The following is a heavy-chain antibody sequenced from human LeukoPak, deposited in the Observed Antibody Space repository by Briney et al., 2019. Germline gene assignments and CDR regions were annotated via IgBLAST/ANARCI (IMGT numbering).Heavy chain of an antibody. D-gene: IGHD3-10*01. J-gene: IGHJ4*02. Sequence: GGSLRLSCAASGFIFSSYAMSWVRQAPGKGLEWVSAISGSGGSTYYADSVKGRFTISRDNSKNTLYLQMNSLRAEDTAVYYRAKAITMVRGVIYWGQGTLVTVSS. CDR1: GFIFSSYA. V-gene: IGHV3-23*01. CDR2: ISGSGGST. CDR3: AKAITMVRGVIY.